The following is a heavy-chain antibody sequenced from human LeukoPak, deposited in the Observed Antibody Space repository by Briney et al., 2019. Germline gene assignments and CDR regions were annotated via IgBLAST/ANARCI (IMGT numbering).Heavy chain of an antibody. D-gene: IGHD6-13*01. CDR3: AKDIDSSWYAEYFQH. CDR2: ISGDGGST. V-gene: IGHV3-43*02. J-gene: IGHJ1*01. Sequence: PGGSLILSCAASGFTFDDYAMHWVRQAPGKGLEWVSLISGDGGSTYSANSVKGRFTISRDNSKNSLYLQMNSLRTEDTALYYCAKDIDSSWYAEYFQHWGQGTLVTVSS. CDR1: GFTFDDYA.